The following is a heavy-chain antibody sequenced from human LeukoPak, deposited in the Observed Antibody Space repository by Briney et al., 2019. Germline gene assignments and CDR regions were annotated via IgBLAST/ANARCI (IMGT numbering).Heavy chain of an antibody. CDR3: AKSGGYGLIDY. CDR2: IYSSGST. J-gene: IGHJ4*02. D-gene: IGHD1-26*01. V-gene: IGHV4-39*07. Sequence: SETLSLTCTVSGGSISSSTYYWGWIRQPPGKGLEWIGNIYSSGSTYYNPSLKSRVTISVDTSKNQFSLKLNSVTAADTAVYYCAKSGGYGLIDYWGQGTRVTVSS. CDR1: GGSISSSTYY.